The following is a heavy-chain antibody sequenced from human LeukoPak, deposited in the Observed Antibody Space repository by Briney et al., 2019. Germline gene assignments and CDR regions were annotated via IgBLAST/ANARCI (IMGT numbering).Heavy chain of an antibody. J-gene: IGHJ4*02. CDR1: GFTFSSYA. CDR2: ISGSGGST. Sequence: GGSLRLSCAASGFTFSSYAMSWVRQAPGKGLEWVSAISGSGGSTYYADSVKGRFTISRDNSKNTLYLQMNSLRAEDTAVYYCARDSVLSGWPKMDDYWGQGTLVTVSS. CDR3: ARDSVLSGWPKMDDY. D-gene: IGHD6-19*01. V-gene: IGHV3-23*01.